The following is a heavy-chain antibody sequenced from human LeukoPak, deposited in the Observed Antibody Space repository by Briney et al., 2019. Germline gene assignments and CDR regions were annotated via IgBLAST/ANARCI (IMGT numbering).Heavy chain of an antibody. Sequence: SSETLSLTCTVSGGSISSYYWSWIRQPPGKGLEWIGYIYYSGSTNYNPSLKSRVTISVDTSKNQFSLKLSSVTAADTAVYYCARGGYYYDKRNAFDIWGQGTMVTVSS. D-gene: IGHD3-22*01. CDR1: GGSISSYY. CDR3: ARGGYYYDKRNAFDI. V-gene: IGHV4-59*01. CDR2: IYYSGST. J-gene: IGHJ3*02.